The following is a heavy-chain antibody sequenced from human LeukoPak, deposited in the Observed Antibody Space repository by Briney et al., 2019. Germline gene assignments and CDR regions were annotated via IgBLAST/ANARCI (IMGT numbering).Heavy chain of an antibody. Sequence: PGGSLRLSCSASGVTFSNYAMHWVRQAPGKGLEYVSAISSNGDNTYYADSVKGRFTISRDNSKNTLYLQMSSLRADDTAVYYCVRGTGYWGQGTLVTVSS. CDR2: ISSNGDNT. J-gene: IGHJ4*02. CDR1: GVTFSNYA. CDR3: VRGTGY. V-gene: IGHV3-64D*06.